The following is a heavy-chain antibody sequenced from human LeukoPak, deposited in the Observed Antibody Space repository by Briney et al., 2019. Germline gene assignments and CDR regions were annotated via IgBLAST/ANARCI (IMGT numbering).Heavy chain of an antibody. CDR1: GFTFSSYE. J-gene: IGHJ4*02. V-gene: IGHV3-48*03. Sequence: GGSLRLSCAASGFTFSSYEMNWVRQAPGKGLEWVSYISSSGSTIYYADSVKGRFTISRDNAKNSLYLQMNSLRGEDTAVYYCAREMAYYYDSSSYNIDFWGQGTLVTVSS. CDR2: ISSSGSTI. CDR3: AREMAYYYDSSSYNIDF. D-gene: IGHD3-22*01.